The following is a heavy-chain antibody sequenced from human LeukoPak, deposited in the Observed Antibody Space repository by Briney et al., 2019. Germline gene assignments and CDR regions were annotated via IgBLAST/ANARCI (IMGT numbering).Heavy chain of an antibody. CDR1: GFTVSSNY. D-gene: IGHD6-13*01. J-gene: IGHJ4*02. V-gene: IGHV3-53*01. CDR2: IYSGGST. Sequence: GGSLRLSCAASGFTVSSNYMSWVRQAPGKGLEWVSVIYSGGSTYYADSVKGRFTIPRDNSKNTLYLQMNSLRAEDTAVYYCARDGSWGSSSDYWGQGTLVTVSS. CDR3: ARDGSWGSSSDY.